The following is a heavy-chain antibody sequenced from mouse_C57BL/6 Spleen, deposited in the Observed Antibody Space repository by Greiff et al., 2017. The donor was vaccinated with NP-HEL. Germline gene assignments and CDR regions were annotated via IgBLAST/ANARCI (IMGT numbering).Heavy chain of an antibody. Sequence: QVQLQQPGAELVKPGASVKLSCKASGYTFTSYWMHWVKQRPGRGLEWIGRIDPNSGGTKYNEKFKSKATLTVDKPSSTAYMQLSILTSEDSAVYYCARPIYYYGSSHSMDYWGQGTSVTVSA. CDR1: GYTFTSYW. V-gene: IGHV1-72*01. J-gene: IGHJ4*01. CDR2: IDPNSGGT. D-gene: IGHD1-1*01. CDR3: ARPIYYYGSSHSMDY.